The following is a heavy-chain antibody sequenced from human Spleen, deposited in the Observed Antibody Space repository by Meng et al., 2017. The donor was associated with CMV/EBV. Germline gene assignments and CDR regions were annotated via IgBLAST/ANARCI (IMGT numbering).Heavy chain of an antibody. CDR1: GYTFASYY. V-gene: IGHV1-2*02. Sequence: KPSGYTFASYYHHWVRQAPGQGLEWMGWINPDSGVTKYAQKFQGRVTMTRDTSISIVYMELSRLRPDDTASYYCVSGLWDGYNEFFEYWGQGTLVTVSS. J-gene: IGHJ4*02. CDR3: VSGLWDGYNEFFEY. D-gene: IGHD5-24*01. CDR2: INPDSGVT.